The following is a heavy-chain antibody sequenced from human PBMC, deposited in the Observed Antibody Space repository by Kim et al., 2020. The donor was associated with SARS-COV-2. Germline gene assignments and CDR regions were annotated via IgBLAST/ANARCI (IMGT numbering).Heavy chain of an antibody. D-gene: IGHD6-19*01. CDR2: ISSSSSYI. Sequence: GGSLRLSCAASGFTFSSYSMNWVRQAPGKGLEWVSSISSSSSYIYYADSVKGRFTISRDNAKNSLYLQMNSLRAEYTAVYYCARDHYSSGWYRSLYYYYYGMDVWGQGTTVTVSS. V-gene: IGHV3-21*01. CDR1: GFTFSSYS. J-gene: IGHJ6*02. CDR3: ARDHYSSGWYRSLYYYYYGMDV.